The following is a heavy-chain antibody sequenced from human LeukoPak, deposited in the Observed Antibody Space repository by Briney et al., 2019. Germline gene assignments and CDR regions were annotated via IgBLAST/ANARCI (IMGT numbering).Heavy chain of an antibody. V-gene: IGHV4-34*01. CDR2: INHSGST. CDR3: ARRPSYYDFWSGSPRHYYYYMDV. Sequence: SETLSHTCAVYGGSFSGYYWSWIRQPPGKGLEWIGEINHSGSTNYNPSLKSRVTISVDTSKNQFSLKLSSVTAADTAVYYCARRPSYYDFWSGSPRHYYYYMDVWGKGTTVTVSS. D-gene: IGHD3-3*01. J-gene: IGHJ6*03. CDR1: GGSFSGYY.